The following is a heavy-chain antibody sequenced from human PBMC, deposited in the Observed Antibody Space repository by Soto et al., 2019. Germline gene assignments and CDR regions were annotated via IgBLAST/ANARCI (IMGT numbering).Heavy chain of an antibody. CDR3: ARVRIVAGRTLGHYYYYGMGV. CDR2: INHSGST. J-gene: IGHJ6*02. V-gene: IGHV4-34*01. D-gene: IGHD1-26*01. Sequence: PSETLSLTCAVYGGSFSGYYWSWIRQPPGKGLEWIGEINHSGSTNYNPSLKSRVTISVDTSKNQFSLKLSSVTAADTAVYYCARVRIVAGRTLGHYYYYGMGVCGQVPTVTVS. CDR1: GGSFSGYY.